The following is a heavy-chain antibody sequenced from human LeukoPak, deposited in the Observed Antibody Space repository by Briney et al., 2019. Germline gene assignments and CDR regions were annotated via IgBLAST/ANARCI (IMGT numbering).Heavy chain of an antibody. CDR3: AKDGGRYRFDY. D-gene: IGHD3-16*02. CDR1: GFTFSDYY. Sequence: GGSLRLSCAASGFTFSDYYMSWIRQAPGKGLEWVSYISSSSSTIYYADSVKGRFTISRDKSKNSLYLQMNSLRPDDTAVYYCAKDGGRYRFDYWGQGTMVTVSS. V-gene: IGHV3-11*04. CDR2: ISSSSSTI. J-gene: IGHJ4*02.